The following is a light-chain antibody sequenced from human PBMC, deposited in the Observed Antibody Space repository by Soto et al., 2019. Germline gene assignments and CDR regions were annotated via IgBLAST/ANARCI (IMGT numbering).Light chain of an antibody. CDR3: SSYTSSSTYV. CDR1: SSDVGGYNY. J-gene: IGLJ1*01. V-gene: IGLV2-14*01. Sequence: ALTQPASVSGSPGQSITISCTGTSSDVGGYNYVSWYQHHPGKAPKLMIYEVSNRPSGVSNRFSGSKSGNTASLTISGLQAEDEADYYCSSYTSSSTYVFGTGTKVTVL. CDR2: EVS.